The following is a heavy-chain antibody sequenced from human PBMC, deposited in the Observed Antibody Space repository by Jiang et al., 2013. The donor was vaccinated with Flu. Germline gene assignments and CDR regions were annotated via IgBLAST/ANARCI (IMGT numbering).Heavy chain of an antibody. CDR1: GFFVRNNY. Sequence: QLVESGGGLIQPGGSLRLSCVVSGFFVRNNYMSWGPPGSRGGLEWVAVIDSGGDAYYADSVKGRFSISRDNSKNTVYLRMNSLRAEDTAVHYCARALTWGKYGSNLYFFDSWGQGTLVTVSS. J-gene: IGHJ4*02. CDR2: IDSGGDA. CDR3: ARALTWGKYGSNLYFFDS. V-gene: IGHV3-53*01. D-gene: IGHD7-27*01.